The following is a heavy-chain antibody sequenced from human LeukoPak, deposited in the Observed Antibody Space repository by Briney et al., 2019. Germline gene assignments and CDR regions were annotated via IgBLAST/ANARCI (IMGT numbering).Heavy chain of an antibody. D-gene: IGHD3-22*01. V-gene: IGHV3-23*01. Sequence: QAGGSLRLSCAASGFTFSSYAMSWVRQAPGKGLEWVSVISGSGGSTYYADSVKGRFTISRDNSKNTLYLQMNSLRAEDTAVYYCAKEVVVVITTATEAAGFDYWGQGTLVTVSS. CDR2: ISGSGGST. CDR1: GFTFSSYA. CDR3: AKEVVVVITTATEAAGFDY. J-gene: IGHJ4*02.